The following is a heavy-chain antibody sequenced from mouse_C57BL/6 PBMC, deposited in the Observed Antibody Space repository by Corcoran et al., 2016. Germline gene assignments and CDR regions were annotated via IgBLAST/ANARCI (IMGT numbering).Heavy chain of an antibody. CDR3: AREFQARLAMDY. V-gene: IGHV9-3*01. CDR1: GYTFTTYG. J-gene: IGHJ4*01. Sequence: QIQLVQSGPELKKPGETVKISCKASGYTFTTYGLSWVKQAPGKGLKWMGWINTYSGVPTYADDFKGRFAFSLETSASTAYLQINNLKKEDTATYFWAREFQARLAMDYWGQGISVTVSS. CDR2: INTYSGVP.